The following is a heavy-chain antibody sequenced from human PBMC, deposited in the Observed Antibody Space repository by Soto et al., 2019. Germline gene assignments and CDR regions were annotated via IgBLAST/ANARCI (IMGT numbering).Heavy chain of an antibody. CDR2: IYPGDSDT. Sequence: PGESLKISCKGSGYSFTSYWIAWVRQMPGKGLEWMGIIYPGDSDTRYSPSFQGQVTISADKSISTAYLQWSSLKASDTAMYYCARHLTYDILTGYYNRHYYGMDVWGQGTTVTVSS. V-gene: IGHV5-51*01. D-gene: IGHD3-9*01. CDR3: ARHLTYDILTGYYNRHYYGMDV. CDR1: GYSFTSYW. J-gene: IGHJ6*02.